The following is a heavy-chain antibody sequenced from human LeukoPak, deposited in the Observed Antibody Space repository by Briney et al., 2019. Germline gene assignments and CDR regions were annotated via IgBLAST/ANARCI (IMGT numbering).Heavy chain of an antibody. Sequence: SEALSLTCTVSGGSISSYYWSWIRQPAGKGLEWIGRIYTSGSTNYNPSLKSRVTMSVDTSKNQFSLKLSSVTAADTAVYYCARGGVWFGELLPDYWGQGTLVTVSS. V-gene: IGHV4-4*07. J-gene: IGHJ4*02. CDR3: ARGGVWFGELLPDY. D-gene: IGHD3-10*01. CDR2: IYTSGST. CDR1: GGSISSYY.